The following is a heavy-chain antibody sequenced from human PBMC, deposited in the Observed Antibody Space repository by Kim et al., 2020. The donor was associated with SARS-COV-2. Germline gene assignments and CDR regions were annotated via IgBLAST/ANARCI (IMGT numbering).Heavy chain of an antibody. Sequence: SETLSLTCTVSGGSISSSSYYWGWIRQPPGKGLEWIGSIYYSGSTYYNPSLKSRVTISVDTSKNQFSLKLSSVTAADTAVYYCARLRWGMTTVTTRDYYYYGMDVWGQGTTVTVSS. V-gene: IGHV4-39*01. CDR3: ARLRWGMTTVTTRDYYYYGMDV. D-gene: IGHD4-17*01. CDR1: GGSISSSSYY. J-gene: IGHJ6*02. CDR2: IYYSGST.